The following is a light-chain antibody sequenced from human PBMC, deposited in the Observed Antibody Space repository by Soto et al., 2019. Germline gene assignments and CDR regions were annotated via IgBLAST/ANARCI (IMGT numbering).Light chain of an antibody. J-gene: IGKJ5*01. Sequence: ETVLTQSPDTLSLSPGDSATLSCRASQSISSTYLAWYQQKPGQAPRLLIYGASTRATGIPDRFSGSGSGTDFTRTISSLEPDDFAVFYCQQYDDSITLGQVTRLEIE. CDR3: QQYDDSIT. CDR2: GAS. CDR1: QSISSTY. V-gene: IGKV3-20*01.